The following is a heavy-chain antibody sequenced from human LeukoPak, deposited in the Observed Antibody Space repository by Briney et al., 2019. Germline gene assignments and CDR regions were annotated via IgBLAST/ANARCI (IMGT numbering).Heavy chain of an antibody. V-gene: IGHV3-53*01. J-gene: IGHJ4*02. CDR3: ARLGCSGGSCYSGEDYFDY. D-gene: IGHD2-15*01. CDR1: GFTVSSNY. Sequence: GGSLRLSCAAPGFTVSSNYMSWVRQAPGKGLEWVSVIYSGGSTYYADSVKGRFTISRDNSKNTLYPQMNSLRAEDTAVYYCARLGCSGGSCYSGEDYFDYWGQGTLVTVSS. CDR2: IYSGGST.